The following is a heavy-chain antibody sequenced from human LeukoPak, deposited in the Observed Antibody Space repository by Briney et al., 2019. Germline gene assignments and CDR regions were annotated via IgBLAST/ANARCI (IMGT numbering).Heavy chain of an antibody. CDR3: ARRLGYCSGGSCYSGYYFDY. V-gene: IGHV5-51*01. Sequence: GGSLKISCKGSGYSFTSYWIGWVRQMPGKGLEWMGIIYPGDSDTRYSPSFQGQVTISADKSISTAYLQWSSLKASDTAMYYCARRLGYCSGGSCYSGYYFDYWGQGTLVTVSS. D-gene: IGHD2-15*01. CDR2: IYPGDSDT. J-gene: IGHJ4*02. CDR1: GYSFTSYW.